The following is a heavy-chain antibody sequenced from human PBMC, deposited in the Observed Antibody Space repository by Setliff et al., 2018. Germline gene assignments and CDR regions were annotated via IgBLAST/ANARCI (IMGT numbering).Heavy chain of an antibody. CDR2: ISAYNGNT. V-gene: IGHV1-18*01. Sequence: EASVKVSCKDSGYTFSSYGISWVRQAPGQGLEWMGWISAYNGNTNYAQRFQGRVTMTTDTSTSTAYMELRSLRSDDTAVYYCARAPAYSSTPGSYAFDIWGQGTMVTVSS. CDR1: GYTFSSYG. D-gene: IGHD6-13*01. CDR3: ARAPAYSSTPGSYAFDI. J-gene: IGHJ3*02.